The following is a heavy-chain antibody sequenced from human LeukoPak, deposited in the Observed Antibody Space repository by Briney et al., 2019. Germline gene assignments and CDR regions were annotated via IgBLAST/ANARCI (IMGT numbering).Heavy chain of an antibody. V-gene: IGHV3-30*18. CDR3: AKDPSGGYASGTYVMDV. CDR1: GFTFSSYG. CDR2: ISYTGSNK. J-gene: IGHJ6*02. Sequence: PGGSLRLSCAASGFTFSSYGMHWVRQAPGKGLEWVAVISYTGSNKYYADSVKGRFTISRDNSKKTVSLQMNSLRAEDTAVYYCAKDPSGGYASGTYVMDVWGQGTTVTVSS. D-gene: IGHD3-10*01.